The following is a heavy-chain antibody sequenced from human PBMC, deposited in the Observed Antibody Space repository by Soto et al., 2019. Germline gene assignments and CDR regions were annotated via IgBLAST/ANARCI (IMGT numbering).Heavy chain of an antibody. V-gene: IGHV1-18*01. Sequence: ASVKVFCKASGYTFTNYGISWVRQAPVQGLEWMGWISAYKGNTNYAQKFQCRVTMTTDTSTSTAYMELRSVRSDDTAVYYCASRSGQLPYYFDYWGQGTLVTVSS. CDR1: GYTFTNYG. CDR3: ASRSGQLPYYFDY. D-gene: IGHD6-6*01. J-gene: IGHJ4*02. CDR2: ISAYKGNT.